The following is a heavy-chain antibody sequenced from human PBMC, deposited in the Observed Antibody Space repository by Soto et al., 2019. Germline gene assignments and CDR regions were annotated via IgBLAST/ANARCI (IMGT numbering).Heavy chain of an antibody. CDR2: ISGSGGST. CDR3: AKDADSSGWYGDYYFDY. D-gene: IGHD6-19*01. V-gene: IGHV3-23*01. CDR1: GFTFSSYA. Sequence: VQLLESGGGLVQPGGSLRLSCAASGFTFSSYAMSWVRQAPGKGLEWVSAISGSGGSTYYADSVKGRFTISRDNSKNTLYLQMNSLRAEDTAVYYCAKDADSSGWYGDYYFDYWGQGTLVTVSS. J-gene: IGHJ4*02.